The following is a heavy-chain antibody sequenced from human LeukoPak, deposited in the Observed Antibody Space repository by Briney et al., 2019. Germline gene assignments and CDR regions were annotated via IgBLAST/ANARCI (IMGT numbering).Heavy chain of an antibody. CDR2: IDDSGNT. CDR1: GGSISRYY. Sequence: PPETLSITCTVSGGSISRYYWSWIRRPPGKGLEWIGYIDDSGNTNHNPSLKSQVTISVDKSKNQFSLKLSFVTAADTAMYYCARSDYHNSGSHTVFDAFDIWGQGTRVTVSS. J-gene: IGHJ3*02. V-gene: IGHV4-59*01. D-gene: IGHD3-10*01. CDR3: ARSDYHNSGSHTVFDAFDI.